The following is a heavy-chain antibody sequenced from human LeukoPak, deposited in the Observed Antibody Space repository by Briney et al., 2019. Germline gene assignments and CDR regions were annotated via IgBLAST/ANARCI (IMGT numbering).Heavy chain of an antibody. V-gene: IGHV1-69*01. Sequence: SVKVSCKASGGTFSSYAISWVRQAPGQGLKWMGGIIPIFGTANYAQKFQGRVTITADESTSTAYMELSSLRSEDTAVYYCAREPLSSSWPPDYWGQGTLVTVSS. CDR2: IIPIFGTA. J-gene: IGHJ4*02. D-gene: IGHD6-13*01. CDR1: GGTFSSYA. CDR3: AREPLSSSWPPDY.